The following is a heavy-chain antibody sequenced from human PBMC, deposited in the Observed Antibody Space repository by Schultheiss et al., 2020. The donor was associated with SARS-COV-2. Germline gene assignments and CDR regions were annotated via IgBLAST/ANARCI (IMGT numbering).Heavy chain of an antibody. J-gene: IGHJ4*02. CDR1: GGSFSGYY. CDR2: INHSGST. Sequence: SETLSLTCAVYGGSFSGYYWSWIRQLPGKGLEWIGEINHSGSTNYNPSLKSRVTISVDTSKNQFSLKLSSVTAADTAVYYCARTIAADYWGQGTLVTVSS. V-gene: IGHV4-34*01. D-gene: IGHD5-12*01. CDR3: ARTIAADY.